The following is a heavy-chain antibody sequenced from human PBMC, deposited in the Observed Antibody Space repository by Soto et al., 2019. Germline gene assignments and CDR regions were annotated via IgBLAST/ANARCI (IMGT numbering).Heavy chain of an antibody. CDR2: TYYRSKWYN. J-gene: IGHJ4*02. Sequence: SHTLSLTCAISGDSVSSKSAAWNGIRQSASRGLEWLGRTYYRSKWYNEYAVSLKGRITINPDTSKNQFSLQLNSVTPEDTAVYYCARSGNAGVVDYWGQGTLVTVSS. CDR1: GDSVSSKSAA. CDR3: ARSGNAGVVDY. D-gene: IGHD3-10*01. V-gene: IGHV6-1*01.